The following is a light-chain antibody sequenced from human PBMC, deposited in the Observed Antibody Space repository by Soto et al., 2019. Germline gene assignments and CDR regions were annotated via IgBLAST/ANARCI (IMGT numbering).Light chain of an antibody. CDR3: AAWDDSLISVV. J-gene: IGLJ2*01. Sequence: QPVLTQPPSVSEAPRQRVTISCSGSSSNIGNNAVNWYQQLPGKAPKLLIYYDDLLPSGVSDRFSGSKSGTSASLAISGLQSEDEADYYCAAWDDSLISVVFGGGTQLTVL. V-gene: IGLV1-36*01. CDR2: YDD. CDR1: SSNIGNNA.